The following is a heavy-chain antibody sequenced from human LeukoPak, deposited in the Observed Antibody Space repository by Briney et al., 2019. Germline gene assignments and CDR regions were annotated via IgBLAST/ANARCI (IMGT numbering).Heavy chain of an antibody. CDR3: ARGAGGLLLWFGEPSYHLDY. CDR1: GGSISNERYH. Sequence: KPSETLSLTCTVSGGSISNERYHWAWVRQPPGKGLEWIAKIYYSGTTYYNPSLKSRVTMSVDTSKNQFSLKLSSVTAADTAVYYCARGAGGLLLWFGEPSYHLDYWGQGTLVTVSS. CDR2: IYYSGTT. D-gene: IGHD3-10*01. V-gene: IGHV4-39*07. J-gene: IGHJ4*02.